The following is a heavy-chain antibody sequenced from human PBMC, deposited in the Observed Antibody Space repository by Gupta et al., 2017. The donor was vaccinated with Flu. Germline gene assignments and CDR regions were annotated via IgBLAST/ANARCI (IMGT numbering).Heavy chain of an antibody. CDR2: ISSSSSYI. CDR3: ARAGCSGGSCLDY. Sequence: EVQLVESGGGLVKSGGSVRLSGAVSGFTFSTYTMHWVRQAPGKGLEWVSSISSSSSYIYYADSVKGRFTISRDNAKNSLYLQMNSLRAEDTAVYYCARAGCSGGSCLDYWGQGTLVTVSS. CDR1: GFTFSTYT. J-gene: IGHJ4*02. D-gene: IGHD2-15*01. V-gene: IGHV3-21*01.